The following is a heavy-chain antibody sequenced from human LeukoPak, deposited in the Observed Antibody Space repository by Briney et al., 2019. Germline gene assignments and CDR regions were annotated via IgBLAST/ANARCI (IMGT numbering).Heavy chain of an antibody. CDR1: GFSFRTFW. J-gene: IGHJ4*02. D-gene: IGHD6-13*01. CDR3: VRGGAAGSLDY. Sequence: QPGGSLRLSCAASGFSFRTFWMSWVRQTPAKGLEWVATTRHDKNEKLYVDSVKGRFTISRDNAKSSLFLQMNSLRAEDTALYYCVRGGAAGSLDYWGQGALVTVSS. CDR2: TRHDKNEK. V-gene: IGHV3-7*01.